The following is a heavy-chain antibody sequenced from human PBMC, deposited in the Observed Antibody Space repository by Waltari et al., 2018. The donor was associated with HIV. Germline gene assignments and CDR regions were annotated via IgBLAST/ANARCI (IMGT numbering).Heavy chain of an antibody. V-gene: IGHV5-51*03. J-gene: IGHJ4*02. CDR1: GYSITDYW. D-gene: IGHD2-21*01. CDR2: IYVGDSDA. CDR3: ARLVGDGYPSGGGYFDY. Sequence: EVQLLQPGAEVKKPGESLKISCKGSGYSITDYWIAWVRQKPGKGLEWMGIIYVGDSDARYSPSFQGQVTISADKAISTTYVQWSSLKASDTAMYYCARLVGDGYPSGGGYFDYWGQGTLVTVSS.